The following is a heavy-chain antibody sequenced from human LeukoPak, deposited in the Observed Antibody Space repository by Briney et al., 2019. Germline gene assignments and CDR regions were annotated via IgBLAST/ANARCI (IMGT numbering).Heavy chain of an antibody. Sequence: ASVKVSCKASGYSFTDYYMHWVRQAPGQGLEWMGWINPNSGGTNYAQKFQGRVTMTRDTSISTAYMELSRLRSDDTAVYYCAREGPYCGGNCSQDLNFDHWGQGTLVTVSS. CDR2: INPNSGGT. CDR1: GYSFTDYY. CDR3: AREGPYCGGNCSQDLNFDH. J-gene: IGHJ4*02. D-gene: IGHD2-21*02. V-gene: IGHV1-2*02.